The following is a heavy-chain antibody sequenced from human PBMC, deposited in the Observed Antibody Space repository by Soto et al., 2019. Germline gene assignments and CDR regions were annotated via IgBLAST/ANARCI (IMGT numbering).Heavy chain of an antibody. CDR3: ASGSDYYYYGMDV. V-gene: IGHV5-51*01. CDR1: GYSFTIYW. D-gene: IGHD3-10*01. Sequence: SGESLKISCKGSGYSFTIYWIGWVLQMPGKGLEWMGIIYPGDSDTRYSPSFQGQVTISADKSISTAYLQWSSLKASDTAMYYCASGSDYYYYGMDVWGQGTTVTVSS. CDR2: IYPGDSDT. J-gene: IGHJ6*02.